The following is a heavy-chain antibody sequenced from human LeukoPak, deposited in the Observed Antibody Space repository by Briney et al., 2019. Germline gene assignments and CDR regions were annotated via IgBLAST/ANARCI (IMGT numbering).Heavy chain of an antibody. CDR1: GYTFTGYY. CDR3: ARASGVGDDY. D-gene: IGHD1-26*01. Sequence: ASVTVSCTASGYTFTGYYMHWVRQAPGQGLEWMGRIIPILGIANYAQKFQGRVTITADKSTSTAYMELSSLRSEDTAVYYCARASGVGDDYWGQGTLVTVSS. CDR2: IIPILGIA. J-gene: IGHJ4*02. V-gene: IGHV1-69*04.